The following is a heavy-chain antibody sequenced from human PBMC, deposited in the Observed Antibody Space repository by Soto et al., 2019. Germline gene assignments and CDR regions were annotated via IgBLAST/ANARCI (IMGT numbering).Heavy chain of an antibody. CDR1: GGSISSGGYY. CDR2: IYYSGST. D-gene: IGHD4-17*01. J-gene: IGHJ6*02. V-gene: IGHV4-31*03. Sequence: SETLSLTCTVSGGSISSGGYYWSWISQHPGKGLEWIGYIYYSGSTYYNPSLKSRVTISVDTSKNQFSLKLSSVTAADTAVYYCAGDADYGDYFLGMDVWGQGTTVTVSS. CDR3: AGDADYGDYFLGMDV.